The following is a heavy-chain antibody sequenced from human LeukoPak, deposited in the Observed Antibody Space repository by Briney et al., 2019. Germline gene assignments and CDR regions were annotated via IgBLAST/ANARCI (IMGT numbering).Heavy chain of an antibody. Sequence: GGSLRLSCEASGFTVRNNYMTWVRQAPGKGLEWVSVIYSGGGTYYADSVKGRFTISRDNSKNTLYLQMNSLRAEDTAVYYCAKATRGYGEFDYWGQGTLVTVSS. CDR3: AKATRGYGEFDY. V-gene: IGHV3-53*01. CDR2: IYSGGGT. D-gene: IGHD1-1*01. CDR1: GFTVRNNY. J-gene: IGHJ4*02.